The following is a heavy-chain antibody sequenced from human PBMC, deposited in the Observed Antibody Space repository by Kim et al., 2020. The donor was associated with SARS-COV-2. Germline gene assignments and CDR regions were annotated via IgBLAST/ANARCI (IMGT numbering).Heavy chain of an antibody. V-gene: IGHV4-39*01. CDR1: GGSISSSSYY. Sequence: SETLSLTCTVSGGSISSSSYYWGWIRQPPGKGLEWIGSIYYSGSTYYNPSLKSRVTISVDTSKNQFSLKLSSVTAADTAVYYCVRAYGSGSSPTFDYWGQGTLVTVSS. D-gene: IGHD3-10*01. CDR2: IYYSGST. J-gene: IGHJ4*02. CDR3: VRAYGSGSSPTFDY.